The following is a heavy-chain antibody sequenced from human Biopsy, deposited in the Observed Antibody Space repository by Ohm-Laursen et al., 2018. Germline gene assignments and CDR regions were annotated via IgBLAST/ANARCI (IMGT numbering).Heavy chain of an antibody. V-gene: IGHV1-24*01. D-gene: IGHD3-10*01. CDR2: FDREERKT. J-gene: IGHJ4*02. CDR3: ATGPYYDTRFYYNVRPFDF. Sequence: ASVKVSCKVSGYTLTELSIHWVRQTGGKGLEWMGGFDREERKTVYAEKFQGRLTMTEDTSTDTVYMEVTSLRSDDTAVYYCATGPYYDTRFYYNVRPFDFWGQGTLVTVSS. CDR1: GYTLTELS.